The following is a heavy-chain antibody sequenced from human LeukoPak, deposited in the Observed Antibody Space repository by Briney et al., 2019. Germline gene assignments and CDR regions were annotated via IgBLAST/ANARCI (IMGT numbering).Heavy chain of an antibody. Sequence: ASVKVSCKASGYTFTSYGISWVRQAPGQGLEWMGWISAYNGNTNYAQKLQGRVTMTTDTSTSTAYMELRSLRSEDTAVYYCTGGSYEIGRVYWGQGTLVTVSS. V-gene: IGHV1-18*01. CDR1: GYTFTSYG. J-gene: IGHJ4*02. D-gene: IGHD1-26*01. CDR2: ISAYNGNT. CDR3: TGGSYEIGRVY.